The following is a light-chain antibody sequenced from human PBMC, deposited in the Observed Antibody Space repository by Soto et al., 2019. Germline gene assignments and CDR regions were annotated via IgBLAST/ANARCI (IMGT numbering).Light chain of an antibody. Sequence: DIHMTQSPSSLSACVGELFTITCRASQGIGNDLGWYQQKPGKAPKRLSYVTYSLQTGVPSRFSGSGSGTEFSLTISSLQPDDSATDFCLQHNSYPRTFGQGTKV. V-gene: IGKV1-17*01. CDR3: LQHNSYPRT. CDR2: VTY. J-gene: IGKJ1*01. CDR1: QGIGND.